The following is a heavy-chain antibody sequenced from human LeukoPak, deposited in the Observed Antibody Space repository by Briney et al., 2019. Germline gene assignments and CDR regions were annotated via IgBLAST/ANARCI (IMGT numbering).Heavy chain of an antibody. Sequence: PSETLSLTCTVSGGSIRSFYWTWIRQPPGRGLEWIGYIYYTGSTNYNPSLKSRVSISVDTSENQFSLNLSSVTAADTAVYYCARPRGSYWGPFDYWGQGALVSVSS. CDR2: IYYTGST. D-gene: IGHD1-26*01. J-gene: IGHJ4*02. V-gene: IGHV4-59*08. CDR1: GGSIRSFY. CDR3: ARPRGSYWGPFDY.